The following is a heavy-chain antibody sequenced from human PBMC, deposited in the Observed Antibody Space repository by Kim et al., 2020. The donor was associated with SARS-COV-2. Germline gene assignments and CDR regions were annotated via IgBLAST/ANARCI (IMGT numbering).Heavy chain of an antibody. Sequence: AQKFQGRVTITVDESTSTAYMELSSLRSEDTAVYYCARVPNSSGYYMVDYWGQGTLVTVSS. CDR3: ARVPNSSGYYMVDY. V-gene: IGHV1-69*01. J-gene: IGHJ4*02. D-gene: IGHD3-22*01.